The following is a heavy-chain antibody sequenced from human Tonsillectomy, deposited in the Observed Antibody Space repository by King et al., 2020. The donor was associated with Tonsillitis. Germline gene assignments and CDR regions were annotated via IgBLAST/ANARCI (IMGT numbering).Heavy chain of an antibody. D-gene: IGHD3-22*01. Sequence: QLVQSGAVVKKPGASVTVSCRTSGYTFTGHYVHWVRQAPGQGLEWMGWINPDNGDTTYMHKFQGRVTLTRSTPMTTAYMGLSGLRPDDTAVYYCATLASGSESSGYRFFRHWGQGTLVTVSS. CDR2: INPDNGDT. V-gene: IGHV1-2*07. J-gene: IGHJ1*01. CDR1: GYTFTGHY. CDR3: ATLASGSESSGYRFFRH.